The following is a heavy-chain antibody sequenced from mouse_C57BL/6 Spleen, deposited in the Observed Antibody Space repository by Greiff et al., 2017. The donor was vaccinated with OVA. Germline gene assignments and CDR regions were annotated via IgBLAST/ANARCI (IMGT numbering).Heavy chain of an antibody. J-gene: IGHJ1*03. CDR1: GFNIKDYY. D-gene: IGHD2-1*01. V-gene: IGHV14-1*01. CDR3: TTNYGNSHWYFDV. CDR2: IDPEDGDT. Sequence: EVKLMESGAELVRPGASVKLSCTASGFNIKDYYMHWVKQRPEQGLEWIGRIDPEDGDTEYAPKFQGKATMTADTSSNTAYLQLSSLTSEDTAVYYCTTNYGNSHWYFDVWGTGTTVTVSS.